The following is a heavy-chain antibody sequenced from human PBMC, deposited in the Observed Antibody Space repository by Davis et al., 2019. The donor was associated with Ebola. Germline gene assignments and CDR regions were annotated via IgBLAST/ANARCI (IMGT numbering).Heavy chain of an antibody. Sequence: PGGSLRLSCSASGFTFSDYYMSWIRQAPGKGLEWVSDITRSSSTIFYADSVKGRFTISRDNVKNSLYLQMNSLRDEDTAVYYCATKDTAMITDFDYWGQGTLVTVSS. J-gene: IGHJ4*02. CDR1: GFTFSDYY. D-gene: IGHD5-18*01. V-gene: IGHV3-11*04. CDR3: ATKDTAMITDFDY. CDR2: ITRSSSTI.